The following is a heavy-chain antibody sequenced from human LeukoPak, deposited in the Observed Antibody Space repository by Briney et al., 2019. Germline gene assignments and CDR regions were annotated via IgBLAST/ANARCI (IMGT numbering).Heavy chain of an antibody. Sequence: GRSLRLSCAASGFTFSSYAMHWVRQAPGKGLEWVAVISYDGSNKYYADSVKGRFTISRDNSKNTLYLQMNSLRAEDTAVYYCAAGATEAFDIWGQGTMVTVSS. J-gene: IGHJ3*02. V-gene: IGHV3-30-3*01. CDR1: GFTFSSYA. CDR2: ISYDGSNK. D-gene: IGHD1-26*01. CDR3: AAGATEAFDI.